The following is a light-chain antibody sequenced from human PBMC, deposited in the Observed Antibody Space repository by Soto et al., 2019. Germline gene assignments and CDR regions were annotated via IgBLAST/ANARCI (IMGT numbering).Light chain of an antibody. CDR1: QSVSSSY. V-gene: IGKV3-20*01. CDR3: QQYGSPLLT. J-gene: IGKJ4*01. CDR2: NTS. Sequence: EIVLTQSPGTLSLSPGERATLSCRASQSVSSSYLAWYQQKPGQAPRLLIYNTSSRATGIPDRFSGSGSGTEFTLTISRLELEDFAVYYCQQYGSPLLTFGGGTKVEIK.